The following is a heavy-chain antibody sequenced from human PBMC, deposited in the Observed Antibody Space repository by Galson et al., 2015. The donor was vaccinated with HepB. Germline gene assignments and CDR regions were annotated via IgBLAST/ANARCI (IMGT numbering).Heavy chain of an antibody. CDR2: IRYDGSNK. V-gene: IGHV3-30*02. CDR1: GFTFSSYG. Sequence: SLRLSCAASGFTFSSYGMHWVRQAPGKGLEWVAFIRYDGSNKYYADSVKGRFTISRDNSKNTLYLQMNSLRAEDTAVYYCAKANDYGDYAPLLPRGQGTLVTVSS. D-gene: IGHD4-17*01. CDR3: AKANDYGDYAPLLP. J-gene: IGHJ5*02.